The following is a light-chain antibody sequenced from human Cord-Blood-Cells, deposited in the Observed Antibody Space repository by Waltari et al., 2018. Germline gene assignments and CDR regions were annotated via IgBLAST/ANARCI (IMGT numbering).Light chain of an antibody. Sequence: QSALTQPPSVSGSPGQSITISCTGTSSDVGRYNYVSWYQQHPGKAPKLMIYDVSNRPSGVSNRFSGSKSGNTASLTISGLQAEDEADYYCSSYTSSSTVVFGGGTKLTVL. CDR1: SSDVGRYNY. V-gene: IGLV2-14*01. CDR3: SSYTSSSTVV. J-gene: IGLJ2*01. CDR2: DVS.